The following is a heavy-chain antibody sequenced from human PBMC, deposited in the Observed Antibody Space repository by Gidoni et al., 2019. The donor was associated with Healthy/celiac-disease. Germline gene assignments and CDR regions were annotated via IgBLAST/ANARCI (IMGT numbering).Heavy chain of an antibody. Sequence: QVQLQQWGAGLLKPSETLSLTCAVYGGSFSGYYWSWIRQPPGKGLEWIGEINHSGSTNYNPSLKSRVTISVDTSKNQFSLKLSSVTAADTAVYYCARGVGIAAAGHFDYWGQGTLVTVSS. J-gene: IGHJ4*02. V-gene: IGHV4-34*01. CDR1: GGSFSGYY. CDR3: ARGVGIAAAGHFDY. D-gene: IGHD6-13*01. CDR2: INHSGST.